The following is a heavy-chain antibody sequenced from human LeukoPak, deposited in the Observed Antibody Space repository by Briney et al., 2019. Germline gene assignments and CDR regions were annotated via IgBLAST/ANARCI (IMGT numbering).Heavy chain of an antibody. J-gene: IGHJ4*02. V-gene: IGHV3-7*03. CDR2: IKQDGSDR. Sequence: GSLRLSCAASGFTFSNAWMNWVRQAPGTGLEWVANIKQDGSDRNYVTSVRGRFTISRDNAESSLFLQMNSLRAEDTAVYYCVRNLAVAGTCFDSWGQGTLVTVSS. CDR1: GFTFSNAW. CDR3: VRNLAVAGTCFDS. D-gene: IGHD6-19*01.